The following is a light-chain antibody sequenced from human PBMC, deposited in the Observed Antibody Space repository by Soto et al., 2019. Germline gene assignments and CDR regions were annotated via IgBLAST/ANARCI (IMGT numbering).Light chain of an antibody. Sequence: QSVLTQPASVSGSPGQSITISCTGTSSGVGGYNYVSWYQQHPGKAPQLMIYDVSNRPSGVSNRFSGSKSGNTASLTISGLQAEDEADYYCSSYTSSSTYVFGTGTKVTVL. CDR3: SSYTSSSTYV. CDR1: SSGVGGYNY. J-gene: IGLJ1*01. CDR2: DVS. V-gene: IGLV2-14*01.